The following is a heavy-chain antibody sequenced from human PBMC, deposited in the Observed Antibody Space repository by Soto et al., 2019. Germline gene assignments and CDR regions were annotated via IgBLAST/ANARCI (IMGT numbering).Heavy chain of an antibody. CDR1: GGTFSSYP. J-gene: IGHJ6*01. CDR2: IIPFFGTS. V-gene: IGHV1-69*01. Sequence: QVQLVQSGAEVKKPGSSVKVSCEASGGTFSSYPINWVRQAPGQGLEWMGGIIPFFGTSNYAQKFQGRVTVTADDSTSTGYMELRSLRSGGTAVLLRAKVGTFNNYRMALLGRRATVTGS. D-gene: IGHD1-26*01. CDR3: AKVGTFNNYRMAL.